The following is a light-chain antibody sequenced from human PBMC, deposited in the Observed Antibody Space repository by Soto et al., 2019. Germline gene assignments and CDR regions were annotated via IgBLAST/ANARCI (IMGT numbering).Light chain of an antibody. CDR3: HQYGSSPHT. CDR2: GAS. Sequence: EVVTTQSPATVSVPPRERTTLSSRASQRVGSNYLAWFKQKPGQTPRLLSSGASTRATGIPARFSGSGSGTDFTLTINRLQPEDFEAYYCHQYGSSPHTFGQGTRLEIK. V-gene: IGKV3-20*01. J-gene: IGKJ5*01. CDR1: QRVGSNY.